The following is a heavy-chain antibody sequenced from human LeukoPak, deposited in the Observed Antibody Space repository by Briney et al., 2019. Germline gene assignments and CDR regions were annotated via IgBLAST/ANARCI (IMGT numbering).Heavy chain of an antibody. CDR1: GGTLSSYA. CDR2: TIPIFGSA. CDR3: ARRGPVAAFAY. V-gene: IGHV1-69*13. J-gene: IGHJ4*02. Sequence: GASVKVSCTVFGGTLSSYAFSWVRQAPGQGLEWLGGTIPIFGSATYAQKFQGRITVTVDEDTKTAYMDLSSLSSEGRAVYSCARRGPVAAFAYWGQGTLVTVSS. D-gene: IGHD2-15*01.